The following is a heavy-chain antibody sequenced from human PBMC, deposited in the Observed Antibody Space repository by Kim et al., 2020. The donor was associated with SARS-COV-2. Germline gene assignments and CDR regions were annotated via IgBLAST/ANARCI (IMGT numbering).Heavy chain of an antibody. CDR3: ARSLASGPGWFDP. Sequence: GGSLRLSCAASGFTVSSNYMSWVRQAPGKGLEWVSVIYSGGSTYYADSVKGRFTISRDNSKNTLYLQMNSLRAEDTAVYYCARSLASGPGWFDPWGQGTLVTVSS. CDR1: GFTVSSNY. J-gene: IGHJ5*02. V-gene: IGHV3-53*01. D-gene: IGHD3-10*01. CDR2: IYSGGST.